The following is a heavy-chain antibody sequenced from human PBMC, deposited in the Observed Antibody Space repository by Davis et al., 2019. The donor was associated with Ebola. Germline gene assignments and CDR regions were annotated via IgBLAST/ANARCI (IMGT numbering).Heavy chain of an antibody. Sequence: SVKVSCKASGYTFTGYYMHWVRQAPGQGLEWMGWINPNSGGTKIAQKFQGRVTLTRDTSISTAYMEMSSLRSDDTAVYFCARDFSGYYTWFDPWGQGTLVTVAS. CDR3: ARDFSGYYTWFDP. J-gene: IGHJ5*02. D-gene: IGHD3-3*01. V-gene: IGHV1-2*02. CDR2: INPNSGGT. CDR1: GYTFTGYY.